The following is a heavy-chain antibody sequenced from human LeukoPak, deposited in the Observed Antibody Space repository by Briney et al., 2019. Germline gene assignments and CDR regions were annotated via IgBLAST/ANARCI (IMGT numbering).Heavy chain of an antibody. J-gene: IGHJ6*03. V-gene: IGHV1-46*01. CDR1: GYTFTIYY. CDR3: ARGGATAMVIRFTYYMDV. CDR2: INPSGGST. D-gene: IGHD5-18*01. Sequence: ASVKVSFKTSGYTFTIYYMHWVRQAPGQGGEWMGIINPSGGSTSYAQKFQGRLTMTRDTSTSTVYMELSSLRSEDTAVYYCARGGATAMVIRFTYYMDVWGKGTTVTISS.